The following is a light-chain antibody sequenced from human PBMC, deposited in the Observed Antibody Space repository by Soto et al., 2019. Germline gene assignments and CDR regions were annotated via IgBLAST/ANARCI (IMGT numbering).Light chain of an antibody. CDR2: DVT. V-gene: IGLV2-23*02. J-gene: IGLJ2*01. CDR3: CSYAGSSDVV. CDR1: SNDVGNYNL. Sequence: QSALTQPASVSGSPGQSITISCTGTSNDVGNYNLVSWYQHHPGKAPKLMIYDVTKRPSGVSNRFSGSESGNTASLTISGLQAEDEGDYYCCSYAGSSDVVLGGGTKLTVL.